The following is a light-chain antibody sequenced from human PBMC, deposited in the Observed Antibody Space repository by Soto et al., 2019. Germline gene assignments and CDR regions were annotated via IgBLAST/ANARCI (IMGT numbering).Light chain of an antibody. CDR1: SSDVGGYDY. J-gene: IGLJ2*01. V-gene: IGLV2-14*01. Sequence: QLVLTQPASVSGSPGQSITISCKGTSSDVGGYDYVSWYQQHPGKAPKLMIYDVTNRPSGVSNRFSGSKSGNTASLTISGLQAEDEAEYYCNSYTSSSTLVVFGGGTKLTVL. CDR2: DVT. CDR3: NSYTSSSTLVV.